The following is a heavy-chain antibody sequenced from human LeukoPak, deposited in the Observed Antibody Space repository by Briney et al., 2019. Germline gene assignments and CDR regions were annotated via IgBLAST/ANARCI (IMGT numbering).Heavy chain of an antibody. V-gene: IGHV3-74*01. Sequence: GGALRLSRAASGFTPRGFWKHWGRQAPGEGVVWVFPLKSDGSTTSYADSVRGRFTISRDNAKNTLYLQMNSLRAEDTAVYYCARGLYGSGSPSYNCFDPWGQGTLVTVSS. J-gene: IGHJ5*02. CDR2: LKSDGSTT. CDR3: ARGLYGSGSPSYNCFDP. CDR1: GFTPRGFW. D-gene: IGHD3-10*01.